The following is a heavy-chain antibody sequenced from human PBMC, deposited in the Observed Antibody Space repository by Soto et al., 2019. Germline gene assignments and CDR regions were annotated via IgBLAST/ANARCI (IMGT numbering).Heavy chain of an antibody. Sequence: GGSLSLSCAASGFTFDDYAMHWVRQAPGKGLEWVSGISWNSGSIGYADSVKGRFTISRDNAKNSLYLQMNSLRAEDTALYYCAKDTAVAGFNAFDIWGQGTMVTVSS. CDR1: GFTFDDYA. J-gene: IGHJ3*02. D-gene: IGHD6-19*01. CDR2: ISWNSGSI. V-gene: IGHV3-9*01. CDR3: AKDTAVAGFNAFDI.